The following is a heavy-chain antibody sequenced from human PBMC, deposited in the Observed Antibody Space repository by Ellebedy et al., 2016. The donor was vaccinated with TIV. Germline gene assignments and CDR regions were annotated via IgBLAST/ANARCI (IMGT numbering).Heavy chain of an antibody. D-gene: IGHD5-24*01. CDR1: GFTFDDYT. CDR2: ISWDGGST. J-gene: IGHJ4*02. V-gene: IGHV3-43*01. CDR3: AKDMGMATINPVLDY. Sequence: GESLKISCAASGFTFDDYTIHWVRQAPGKGLEWVSLISWDGGSTYCADSVKGRFTISRDNSKNSLYLQMNSLRTEDTALYYCAKDMGMATINPVLDYWGQGTLVTVSS.